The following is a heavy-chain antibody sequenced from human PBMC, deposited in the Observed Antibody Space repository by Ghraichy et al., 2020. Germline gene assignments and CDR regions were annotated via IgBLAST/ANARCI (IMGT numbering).Heavy chain of an antibody. D-gene: IGHD5-18*01. CDR3: AKYNRGYSYGPYYYYGMDV. CDR1: GFTFSSYA. V-gene: IGHV3-23*01. CDR2: ISGSGGST. J-gene: IGHJ6*02. Sequence: GESLNISCAASGFTFSSYAMSWVRQAPGKGLEWVSAISGSGGSTYYADSVKGRFTISRDNSKNTLYLQMNSLRAEDTAVYYCAKYNRGYSYGPYYYYGMDVWGQGTTVTVSS.